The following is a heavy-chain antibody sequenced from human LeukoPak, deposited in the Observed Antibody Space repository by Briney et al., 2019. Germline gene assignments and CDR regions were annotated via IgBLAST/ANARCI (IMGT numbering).Heavy chain of an antibody. CDR1: GFTFSSYA. Sequence: GGSLRLSCSASGFTFSSYAMHWVRQAPGKGLEYVSAISSNGGSTYCADSVKGRFTISRDNSKNTLYLQMSSLRAEDTAVYYCAKGRGYCSGGSCYSDYWGQGTLVTVSS. CDR3: AKGRGYCSGGSCYSDY. CDR2: ISSNGGST. J-gene: IGHJ4*02. D-gene: IGHD2-15*01. V-gene: IGHV3-64D*09.